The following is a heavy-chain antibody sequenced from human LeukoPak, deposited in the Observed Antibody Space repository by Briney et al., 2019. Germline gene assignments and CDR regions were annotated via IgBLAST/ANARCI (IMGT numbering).Heavy chain of an antibody. J-gene: IGHJ4*02. CDR2: IYTSGST. V-gene: IGHV4-61*02. CDR1: GVSISDGTSY. Sequence: SETLSLTCTVSGVSISDGTSYWTWIRQPAGKGLEWIGRIYTSGSTNYNPSLKSRVTMSVDTSKNQFSLKLSSVTAADTAVYYCARDQGLRPYDSSGYTHWGQGTLVTVSS. CDR3: ARDQGLRPYDSSGYTH. D-gene: IGHD3-22*01.